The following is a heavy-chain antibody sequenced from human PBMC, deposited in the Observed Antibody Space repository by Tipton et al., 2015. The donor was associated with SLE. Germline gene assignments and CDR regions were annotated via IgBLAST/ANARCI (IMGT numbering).Heavy chain of an antibody. Sequence: SLRLSCAASGFTFSSYAMHWVRQAPGKGLEWVAVISYDGSNKYYADSVTGRFTISRDNSKNTLYLQMNSLRAEDTAVYYCARDSTAVAAKMDVWGQGTTVTVSS. CDR2: ISYDGSNK. CDR1: GFTFSSYA. V-gene: IGHV3-30*04. CDR3: ARDSTAVAAKMDV. D-gene: IGHD6-19*01. J-gene: IGHJ6*02.